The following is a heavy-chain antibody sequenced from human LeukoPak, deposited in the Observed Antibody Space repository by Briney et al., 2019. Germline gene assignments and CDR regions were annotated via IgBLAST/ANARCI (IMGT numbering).Heavy chain of an antibody. J-gene: IGHJ5*02. D-gene: IGHD3-10*01. Sequence: SETLSLTCTVSGGSISSGDYYWSWIRPPPGNGLEWIGNIYYSGSTYYNPSLKSRVTISVDTSKNQFSLKLSSVTAADTAVYYCARDYYGSGSYYPNWFDPWGQGTLVTVSS. CDR3: ARDYYGSGSYYPNWFDP. CDR1: GGSISSGDYY. V-gene: IGHV4-30-4*01. CDR2: IYYSGST.